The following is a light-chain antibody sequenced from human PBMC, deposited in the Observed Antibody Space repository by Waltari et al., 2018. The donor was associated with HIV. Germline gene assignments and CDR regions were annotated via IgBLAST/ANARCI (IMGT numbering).Light chain of an antibody. CDR2: EVN. V-gene: IGLV2-14*01. CDR3: TSYTSRSTLV. CDR1: SSDVGGYNY. J-gene: IGLJ1*01. Sequence: QSALTQPASVSGSPGQSITISCTGTSSDVGGYNYVSWYQQHPGKAPKLIMYEVNNRPAGVSNRFSGSKSGNTASLTISGLQAEDEADYYCTSYTSRSTLVFGIGTKVTVL.